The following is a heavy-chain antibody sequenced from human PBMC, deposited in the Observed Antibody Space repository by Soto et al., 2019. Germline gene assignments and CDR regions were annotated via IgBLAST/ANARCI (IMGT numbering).Heavy chain of an antibody. CDR2: ISYDGSNK. J-gene: IGHJ3*02. CDR1: GFTFSSYA. V-gene: IGHV3-30-3*01. CDR3: AREGFGVVTNDAFDI. D-gene: IGHD3-3*01. Sequence: GGSLRLSCAASGFTFSSYAMHWVRQAPGKGLEWVAVISYDGSNKYYADSVKGRFTISRDNSKNTLYLQMNSLRAEDTAVYYCAREGFGVVTNDAFDIWGQGTMVTVSS.